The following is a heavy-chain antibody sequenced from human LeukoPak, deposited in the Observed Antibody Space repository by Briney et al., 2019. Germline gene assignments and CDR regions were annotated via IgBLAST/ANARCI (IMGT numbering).Heavy chain of an antibody. CDR1: GYSISSNYY. D-gene: IGHD4-17*01. CDR2: IYHSGNT. CDR3: ARVPDYGDYVRFDP. Sequence: PSETLFLTCTVAGYSISSNYYWGWIRQPPGKGLEWIGSIYHSGNTYYNPSLKSRVTMSLDTSKNQFSLRLRSVTAADTAVYYCARVPDYGDYVRFDPWGQGTLVTVSS. J-gene: IGHJ5*02. V-gene: IGHV4-38-2*02.